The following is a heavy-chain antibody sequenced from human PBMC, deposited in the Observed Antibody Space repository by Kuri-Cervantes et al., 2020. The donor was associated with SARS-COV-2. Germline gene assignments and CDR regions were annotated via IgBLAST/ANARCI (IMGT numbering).Heavy chain of an antibody. CDR2: IYHNGDT. V-gene: IGHV4-30-4*01. CDR1: GSSVSNTAYY. Sequence: SETLSLTCTVAGSSVSNTAYYWSWIRQSPGKGLEWIGNIYHNGDTNHNPSLKNRLALSVDTSKNQFSLSVTSVTDADTAVYYCARDIPLGYSFGYDQYFDSWGPGTLVTVSS. CDR3: ARDIPLGYSFGYDQYFDS. J-gene: IGHJ4*02. D-gene: IGHD5-18*01.